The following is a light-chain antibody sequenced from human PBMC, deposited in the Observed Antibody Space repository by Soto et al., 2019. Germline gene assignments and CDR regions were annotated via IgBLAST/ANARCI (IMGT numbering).Light chain of an antibody. V-gene: IGLV1-44*01. Sequence: QSVLTQPPSASGTPGQRVTISCSGGNSNIGSNTVNWYQQLPGTAPKRLINSNDQRPSGVPDRFSGSKSGTSASLAISGLQSEDEADYYCAAWDDTLNGYVFATGTKLTVL. CDR1: NSNIGSNT. CDR2: SND. J-gene: IGLJ1*01. CDR3: AAWDDTLNGYV.